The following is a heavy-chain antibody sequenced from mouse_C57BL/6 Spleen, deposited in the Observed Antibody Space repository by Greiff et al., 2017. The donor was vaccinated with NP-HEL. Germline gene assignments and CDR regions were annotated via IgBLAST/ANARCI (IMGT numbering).Heavy chain of an antibody. V-gene: IGHV3-6*01. D-gene: IGHD2-5*01. Sequence: EVQLVESGPGLVKPSQSLSLTCSVTGYSITSGYYWNWIRQFPGNKLEWMGYISYDGSNNYNPSLKNRISITRDTSKNQFFLKLNSVTTEDTATYYCAVYSNWGYWGQGTTLTVSS. J-gene: IGHJ2*01. CDR2: ISYDGSN. CDR1: GYSITSGYY. CDR3: AVYSNWGY.